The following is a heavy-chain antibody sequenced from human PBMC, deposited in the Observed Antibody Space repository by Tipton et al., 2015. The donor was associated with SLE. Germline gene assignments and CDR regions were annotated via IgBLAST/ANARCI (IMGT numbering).Heavy chain of an antibody. CDR2: IYHSGST. V-gene: IGHV4-39*07. CDR1: GGSISSSSYY. CDR3: AVLLREGNWFDP. D-gene: IGHD2/OR15-2a*01. Sequence: TLSLTCTVSGGSISSSSYYWGWIRQPPGKGLEWIGSIYHSGSTYYNPSLKSRVTISVDTSKNQFSLKLSSVTAADTAVYYCAVLLREGNWFDPWGQGTLVTVSS. J-gene: IGHJ5*02.